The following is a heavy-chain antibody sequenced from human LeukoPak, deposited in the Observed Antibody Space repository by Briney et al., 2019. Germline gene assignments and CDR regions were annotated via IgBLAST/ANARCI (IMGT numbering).Heavy chain of an antibody. CDR2: MYYSGST. CDR3: VRDDAGFDY. CDR1: GGSISNYY. Sequence: KPSETLSLTCTVSGGSISNYYWSWIRQAPGKGLEWIGYMYYSGSTNYNPSLKSRVTISADMSKNQFSLKLSSATAADTAVYYCVRDDAGFDYWGQGILVTVSS. D-gene: IGHD2-8*01. V-gene: IGHV4-59*01. J-gene: IGHJ4*02.